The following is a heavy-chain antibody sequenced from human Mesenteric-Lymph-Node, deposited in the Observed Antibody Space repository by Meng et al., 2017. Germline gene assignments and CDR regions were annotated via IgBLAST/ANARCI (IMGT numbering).Heavy chain of an antibody. CDR2: INHGVNI. J-gene: IGHJ5*02. V-gene: IGHV4-30-2*01. CDR3: VRDTRRGGGWFDP. D-gene: IGHD3-10*01. Sequence: QVQLQESGSGLVRPYQSLSLTFAVAVDSVPIGDYSWTWIRQPPGKGLEWIGYINHGVNIYYTPSLRSRVTISVDKSRNQFSLKLTSVSAADTAVYYCVRDTRRGGGWFDPWGQGTLVTVSS. CDR1: VDSVPIGDYS.